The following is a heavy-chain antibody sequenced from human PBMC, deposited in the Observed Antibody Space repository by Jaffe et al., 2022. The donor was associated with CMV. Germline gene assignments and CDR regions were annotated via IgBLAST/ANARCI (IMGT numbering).Heavy chain of an antibody. CDR3: ARSYSSNWDSPTNMDV. D-gene: IGHD6-13*01. CDR2: ISAKSRYI. V-gene: IGHV3-21*03. Sequence: EMQLVESGGGLVKPGGSLRLSCAASDFTFNIFSSYSMNWVRQAPGKGLEWVSSISAKSRYIYYADSVKGRFTISRDNANNSLYLQMSGLRAEDTAVYYCARSYSSNWDSPTNMDVWGQGTTVTVSS. CDR1: DFTFNIFSSYS. J-gene: IGHJ6*02.